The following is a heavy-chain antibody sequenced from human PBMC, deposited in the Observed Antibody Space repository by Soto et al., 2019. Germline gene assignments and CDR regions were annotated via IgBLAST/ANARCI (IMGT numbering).Heavy chain of an antibody. Sequence: GSLRLSCAASGFTFSSYAMHWVRQAPGKGLEWVAVISYDGSNKYYADSVKGRFTISRDNSKNTLYLQMNSLRAEDTAVYYCAREFWTGYYDSSGYIDYWGQGTPVTVSS. D-gene: IGHD3-22*01. CDR3: AREFWTGYYDSSGYIDY. J-gene: IGHJ4*02. CDR1: GFTFSSYA. V-gene: IGHV3-30-3*01. CDR2: ISYDGSNK.